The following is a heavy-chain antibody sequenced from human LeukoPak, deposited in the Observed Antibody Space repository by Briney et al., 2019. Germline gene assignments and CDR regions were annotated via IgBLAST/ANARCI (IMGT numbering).Heavy chain of an antibody. J-gene: IGHJ4*02. V-gene: IGHV3-30*03. CDR2: ISHDGSKK. CDR3: ARGLSETHRSSRGNYFDY. CDR1: GFTFSSYG. Sequence: PGRSLRLSCAASGFTFSSYGMHWVRQAPGKGLEWVAVISHDGSKKYYADSVKGRFTISRDNAKNTLYLQMNSLRAEDTAVYYCARGLSETHRSSRGNYFDYWGQGTLVTVSS. D-gene: IGHD6-13*01.